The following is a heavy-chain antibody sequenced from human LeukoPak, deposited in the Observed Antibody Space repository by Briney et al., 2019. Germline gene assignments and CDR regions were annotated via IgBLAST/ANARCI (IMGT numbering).Heavy chain of an antibody. D-gene: IGHD2-21*01. CDR3: ARDDCGDTCYPGGY. J-gene: IGHJ4*02. Sequence: GASVKGSCKASGYIFTKYVVHWVRQAPGQRREWMGWIKAGNGDTKYSQNFQDRLTITRDTSASTVYMELSSLTSEDTALYYCARDDCGDTCYPGGYWGQGTLVTVSS. CDR1: GYIFTKYV. V-gene: IGHV1-3*01. CDR2: IKAGNGDT.